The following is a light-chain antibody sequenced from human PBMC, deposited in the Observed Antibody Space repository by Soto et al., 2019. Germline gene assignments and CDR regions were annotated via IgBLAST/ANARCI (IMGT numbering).Light chain of an antibody. Sequence: QSARTQPASVSGSPGQSITISWTGTSSDVGNYNLVSWYQQHPGKVPKLIIFEGSKRPSGVSNRFSGSKSGNTASLTISGLQAEDEADYYCCSYAGSSTLIFGGGTKVTVL. V-gene: IGLV2-23*01. CDR3: CSYAGSSTLI. CDR1: SSDVGNYNL. CDR2: EGS. J-gene: IGLJ2*01.